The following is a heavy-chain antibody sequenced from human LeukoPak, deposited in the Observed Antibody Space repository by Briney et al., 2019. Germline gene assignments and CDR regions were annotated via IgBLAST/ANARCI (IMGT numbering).Heavy chain of an antibody. CDR3: ARDLYSSGWFDY. V-gene: IGHV3-23*01. CDR2: ISGSGGST. CDR1: GFTFNSYA. Sequence: GGSLRVSCAASGFTFNSYAMSWVRQAPGKGLEWVSAISGSGGSTYYADSVKGRFTISRDNSKNTLYLQMNSLRAEDTAVYYCARDLYSSGWFDYWGQGTLVTVSS. J-gene: IGHJ4*02. D-gene: IGHD6-19*01.